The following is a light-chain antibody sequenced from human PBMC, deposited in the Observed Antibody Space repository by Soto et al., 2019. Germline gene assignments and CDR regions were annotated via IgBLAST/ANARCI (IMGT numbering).Light chain of an antibody. V-gene: IGKV3-20*01. CDR3: QQYGSSPPIT. CDR1: QSVSSSY. CDR2: GAS. J-gene: IGKJ5*01. Sequence: EIVLTQSPGTLSLSPGERATLSCRASQSVSSSYLAWYQQKPGQAPRLLIYGASSRATGIPDRFSGSGSGTDFTLTISRLEPEDFPVYSCQQYGSSPPITFGQGTRLEIK.